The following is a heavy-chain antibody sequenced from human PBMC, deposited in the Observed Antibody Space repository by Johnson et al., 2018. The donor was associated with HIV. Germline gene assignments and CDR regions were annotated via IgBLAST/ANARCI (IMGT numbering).Heavy chain of an antibody. D-gene: IGHD3-10*01. CDR2: VKSKNDGGST. Sequence: VQLVESGGGVVQPGRSLRLSCAASGFSFSSYDMHWVRQAPGKGLEWVGRVKSKNDGGSTEYGAHVKGRFTISRDESKNMMYLQMNSLKTEDTAVYYCTTEWEYYYGSGKLDAFDIWCQGTMVTVSS. V-gene: IGHV3-15*01. CDR3: TTEWEYYYGSGKLDAFDI. J-gene: IGHJ3*02. CDR1: GFSFSSYD.